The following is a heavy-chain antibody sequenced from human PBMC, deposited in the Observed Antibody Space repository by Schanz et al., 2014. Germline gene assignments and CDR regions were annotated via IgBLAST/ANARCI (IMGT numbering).Heavy chain of an antibody. V-gene: IGHV3-7*05. D-gene: IGHD2-8*02. J-gene: IGHJ4*02. Sequence: EVQLLESGGGLVQPGGSLRLSCEASGFSFGNYGMSWVRQAPGKGLEWVANIKEDGSVKDYVDSVKGRFTISRDNAKNSLYLQMTSLRAEDTAVYYCAKTLFPGGTQTFGNWGRGTLVTVSS. CDR3: AKTLFPGGTQTFGN. CDR2: IKEDGSVK. CDR1: GFSFGNYG.